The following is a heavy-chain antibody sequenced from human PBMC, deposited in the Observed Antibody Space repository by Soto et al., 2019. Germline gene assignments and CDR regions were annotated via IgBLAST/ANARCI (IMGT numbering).Heavy chain of an antibody. CDR2: ISGDGSST. J-gene: IGHJ3*01. D-gene: IGHD1-7*01. V-gene: IGHV3-74*01. Sequence: EVQLVDSGGGLVQPGGSLRLSCAASEFTFRSYWMHWVRQSPGKGLVWVSRISGDGSSTNYADSVKGRFTISRDNAKNTVYLPIDSLRAEDTAVYYCARSLPGTYGAFDLWGRGTMVTVSS. CDR1: EFTFRSYW. CDR3: ARSLPGTYGAFDL.